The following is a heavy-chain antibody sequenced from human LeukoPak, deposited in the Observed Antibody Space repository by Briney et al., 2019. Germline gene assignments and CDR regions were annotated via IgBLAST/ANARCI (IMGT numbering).Heavy chain of an antibody. CDR2: ISVNNGGT. V-gene: IGHV1-18*01. CDR3: ATATQPRGYFLH. Sequence: ASVTASSTASGYTFTTYSLAWVRQAPGQSLEWMGWISVNNGGTNYAQSFQDRVTLTRDTSTNTAYLELRSLRSDDTAIIYCATATQPRGYFLHWGQGTLVTVSS. J-gene: IGHJ1*01. CDR1: GYTFTTYS. D-gene: IGHD2-2*01.